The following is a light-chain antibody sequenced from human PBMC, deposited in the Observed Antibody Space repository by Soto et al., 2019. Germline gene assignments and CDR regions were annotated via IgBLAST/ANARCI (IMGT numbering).Light chain of an antibody. V-gene: IGKV3D-15*01. CDR2: GAS. CDR1: QSVSST. J-gene: IGKJ4*01. CDR3: QQYDNWPPLT. Sequence: TLSLSPGERATLSRRASQSVSSTYLAWYRHKPGQAPRLLIYGASSRAAGIPARFSGSGSGTEFTLTISSLQSEDFAVYYCQQYDNWPPLTFGGGTKVDIK.